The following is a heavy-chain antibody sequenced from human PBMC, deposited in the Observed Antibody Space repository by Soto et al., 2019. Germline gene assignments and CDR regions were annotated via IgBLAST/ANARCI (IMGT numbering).Heavy chain of an antibody. D-gene: IGHD2-15*01. CDR2: IYYSGST. CDR1: GGSISSYY. Sequence: SETLSLTCTVSGGSISSYYWSWIRQPPGKGLEWIGYIYYSGSTNYDPSLKSRVTISVDTSKNQFSLKLSSVTAADTAVYYCARDSSVLVAAYSLLGIDVWGQGTTVTVYS. V-gene: IGHV4-59*01. J-gene: IGHJ6*02. CDR3: ARDSSVLVAAYSLLGIDV.